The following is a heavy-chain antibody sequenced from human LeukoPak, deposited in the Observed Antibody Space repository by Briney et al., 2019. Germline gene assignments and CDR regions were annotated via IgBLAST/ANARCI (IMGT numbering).Heavy chain of an antibody. CDR3: ARDSATVTTPYFDY. V-gene: IGHV1-46*01. CDR1: GYTFTSYY. Sequence: ASVKVSCKASGYTFTSYYMHWVRQAPGQGLEWMGIINPSGGSTSYAQKFQGRVTMTRDTSISTAYMELSRLRSDDTAVYYCARDSATVTTPYFDYWGQGTLVTVPS. CDR2: INPSGGST. D-gene: IGHD4-17*01. J-gene: IGHJ4*02.